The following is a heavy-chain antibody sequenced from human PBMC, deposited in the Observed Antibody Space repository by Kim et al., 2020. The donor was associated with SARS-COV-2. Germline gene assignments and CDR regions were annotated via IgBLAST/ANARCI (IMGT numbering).Heavy chain of an antibody. CDR2: I. V-gene: IGHV3-48*03. D-gene: IGHD4-4*01. J-gene: IGHJ4*02. CDR3: ARGPNYSPFDY. Sequence: IYYADDVRGRFTITRDNGKNPLYLQMNSLRAEDTAVYYCARGPNYSPFDYWGQGTLVTVSS.